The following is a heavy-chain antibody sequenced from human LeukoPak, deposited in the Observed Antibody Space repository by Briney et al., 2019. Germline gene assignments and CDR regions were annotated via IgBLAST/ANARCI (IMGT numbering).Heavy chain of an antibody. Sequence: KSSETLSLTCTVSGGSISSYYWSWIRQPAGKGLEWIGRMYTDGSTNYNPFLNSRVTMSVDTSKKHFSLRLNSVTAADTAVYYCATYDQKLAFDNWGQGTLVTVSS. CDR3: ATYDQKLAFDN. V-gene: IGHV4-4*07. D-gene: IGHD6-13*01. CDR1: GGSISSYY. J-gene: IGHJ4*02. CDR2: MYTDGST.